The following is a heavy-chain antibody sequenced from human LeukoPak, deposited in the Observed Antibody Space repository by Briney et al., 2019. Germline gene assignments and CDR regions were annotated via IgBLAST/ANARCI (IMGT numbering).Heavy chain of an antibody. D-gene: IGHD6-13*01. V-gene: IGHV3-23*01. J-gene: IGHJ4*02. CDR3: AKDSSSWYLDY. CDR1: GFVFNSHG. Sequence: PGGSLRLSCAASGFVFNSHGMTWVRQAPGKGPEWVSAISGRSGSTYYTDSVRGRFTISRDNSKNTVYLQMNSLRVEETAVYYCAKDSSSWYLDYWGQGTLVTVSS. CDR2: ISGRSGST.